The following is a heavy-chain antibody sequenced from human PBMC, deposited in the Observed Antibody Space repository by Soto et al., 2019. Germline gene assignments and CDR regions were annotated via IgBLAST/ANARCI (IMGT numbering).Heavy chain of an antibody. CDR2: IYYSGST. D-gene: IGHD6-19*01. J-gene: IGHJ5*02. CDR1: GGSIISGDYY. V-gene: IGHV4-30-4*01. Sequence: PSETLSLTCTVSGGSIISGDYYWIWIRQPPGKGLEWIGYIYYSGSTYYNPSLKSRVTISVDTSKNQFSLKLSSVTAADTAVYYCARGEQWLVPFDPWGQGTLVTVSS. CDR3: ARGEQWLVPFDP.